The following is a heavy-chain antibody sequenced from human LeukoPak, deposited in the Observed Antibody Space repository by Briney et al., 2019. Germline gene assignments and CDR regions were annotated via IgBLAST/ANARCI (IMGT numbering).Heavy chain of an antibody. Sequence: GGSLRLSCSASGFSFSSYVMHWVRQAPGKGLEYVSAIRSNGGSAFYADSVKDRFIVSRDNSENTLYLQMSSLRTEDTAVYYCVKGSGKDYYGSGSPRRGFDYWGQGTLVTVSS. J-gene: IGHJ4*02. CDR3: VKGSGKDYYGSGSPRRGFDY. CDR1: GFSFSSYV. V-gene: IGHV3-64D*09. CDR2: IRSNGGSA. D-gene: IGHD3-10*01.